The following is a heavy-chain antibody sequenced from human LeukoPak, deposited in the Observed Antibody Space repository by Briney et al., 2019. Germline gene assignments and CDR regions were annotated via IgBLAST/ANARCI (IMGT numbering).Heavy chain of an antibody. D-gene: IGHD2-8*01. CDR3: AKGGPLGDTNRFDQ. J-gene: IGHJ4*02. Sequence: GGSLRLSCATSGFTFNLYAMHWVRHARGRGLGWVALLAYDGTNEYYADYVKGRFTISRDNSRNSVYLPMNSLKYEDTAVYYCAKGGPLGDTNRFDQWGQGTLVSVSS. V-gene: IGHV3-30*04. CDR2: LAYDGTNE. CDR1: GFTFNLYA.